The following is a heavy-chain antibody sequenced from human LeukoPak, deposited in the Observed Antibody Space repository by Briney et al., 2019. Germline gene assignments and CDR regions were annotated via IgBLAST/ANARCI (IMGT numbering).Heavy chain of an antibody. CDR3: ARDGIAAAPCNY. CDR1: GYTFTSYY. D-gene: IGHD6-13*01. CDR2: INPSGGST. J-gene: IGHJ4*02. Sequence: ASVKVSCKASGYTFTSYYMHWVRQAPGQGLEWMGVINPSGGSTSYAQKFQGRVTMTRDTSTSTVYMELSSLRSEDTAVYYCARDGIAAAPCNYWGQGTLVTVSS. V-gene: IGHV1-46*01.